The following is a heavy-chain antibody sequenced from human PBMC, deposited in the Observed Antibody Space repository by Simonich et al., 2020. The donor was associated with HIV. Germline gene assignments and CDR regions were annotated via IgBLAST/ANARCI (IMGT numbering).Heavy chain of an antibody. CDR3: AKSNGNWFDP. D-gene: IGHD7-27*01. CDR2: FYPGDSVP. J-gene: IGHJ5*02. CDR1: GYSITSYW. V-gene: IGHV5-51*03. Sequence: EVQLVQSGAEVKKPGESLKISCKGSGYSITSYWIVWVRQRPGKGLEWMGLFYPGDSVPKYSPSFQGQFTISADKYISTAYLQWSSLKASDTAMYYCAKSNGNWFDPWGRGTLVTVSS.